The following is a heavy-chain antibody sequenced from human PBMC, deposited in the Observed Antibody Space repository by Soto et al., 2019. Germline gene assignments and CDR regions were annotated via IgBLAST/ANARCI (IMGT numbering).Heavy chain of an antibody. J-gene: IGHJ4*02. V-gene: IGHV4-39*01. CDR3: ARHDEGGIH. CDR2: VYYIGTT. Sequence: QLQLHESGPGLVKPSETLSLACTVAGGSISTSTYYWVWIRQPPGKGLEWIGSVYYIGTTYYKPSLKSRLTMSLDTSNHQFSLRLTSVIASDTAVYCCARHDEGGIHWGQGNLVTVSS. CDR1: GGSISTSTYY. D-gene: IGHD3-16*01.